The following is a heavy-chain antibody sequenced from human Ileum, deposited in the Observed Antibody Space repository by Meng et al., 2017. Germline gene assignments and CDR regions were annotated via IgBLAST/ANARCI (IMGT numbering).Heavy chain of an antibody. D-gene: IGHD3-22*01. CDR2: INHGGGT. V-gene: IGHV4-34*01. J-gene: IGHJ4*02. CDR1: GGPFSGFY. Sequence: QVQLKEWGAQLLRPSETLSLTCAVYGGPFSGFYWSWIRQSPEKGLEWTGEINHGGGTNYNPSLSSRVTISVDTSKNQFSLKVNSVTAADTAFYYCARVDFRGDSRDSSGLGLWGQGTLVTVSS. CDR3: ARVDFRGDSRDSSGLGL.